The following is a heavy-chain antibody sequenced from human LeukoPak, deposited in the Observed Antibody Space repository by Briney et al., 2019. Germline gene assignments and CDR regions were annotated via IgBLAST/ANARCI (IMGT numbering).Heavy chain of an antibody. V-gene: IGHV4-34*01. CDR2: INHSGST. D-gene: IGHD2/OR15-2a*01. CDR1: GGSFSGYY. CDR3: AGHHPRNTVDF. Sequence: SETLSLTCAVYGGSFSGYYWSWIRQPPGKGLEWIGEINHSGSTNYNPSLKSRVTISVDTSKNQFTLKLSSVTAADTAVYYCAGHHPRNTVDFWGQGTLVTVSS. J-gene: IGHJ4*02.